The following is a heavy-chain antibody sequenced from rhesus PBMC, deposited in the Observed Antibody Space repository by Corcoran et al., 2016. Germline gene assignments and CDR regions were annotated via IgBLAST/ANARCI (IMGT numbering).Heavy chain of an antibody. CDR1: GFTFVPYS. CDR2: IRNKANSYTT. Sequence: EVQLVESGGGLAQSGGSVRLSCAASGFTFVPYSLDWVRQGPRKGLEWVGRIRNKANSYTTEYAASVEGRFTSSRDDSKNTLYLQMSSLKTEDTAVYSCARVGGAAAGRPFDHWGQGVLVTVSS. V-gene: IGHV3-38*01. CDR3: ARVGGAAAGRPFDH. D-gene: IGHD6-31*01. J-gene: IGHJ4*01.